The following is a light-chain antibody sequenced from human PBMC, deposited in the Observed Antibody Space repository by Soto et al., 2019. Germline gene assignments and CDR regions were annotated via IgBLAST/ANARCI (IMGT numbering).Light chain of an antibody. CDR3: SSYTSSSTYV. V-gene: IGLV2-14*01. CDR2: DVS. CDR1: SSDVGGYNY. J-gene: IGLJ1*01. Sequence: QSALIQPASVSGSPGQSITISCSGTSSDVGGYNYVSWYQQHPGKAPKLMLYDVSNRPSGVSNRFSGSKSGNTASLTISGLQAEDEADYYCSSYTSSSTYVFGTGTKLTVL.